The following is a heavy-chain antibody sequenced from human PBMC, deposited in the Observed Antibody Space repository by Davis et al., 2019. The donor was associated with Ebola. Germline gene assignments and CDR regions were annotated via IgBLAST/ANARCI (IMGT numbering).Heavy chain of an antibody. CDR2: IRYDGSNE. J-gene: IGHJ4*02. CDR3: AKDMKRTGSYGYFDF. V-gene: IGHV3-30*02. CDR1: GFTFRTYS. Sequence: GGSLRLACSASGFTFRTYSMDWVRQAPGKGLEWVAFIRYDGSNEYYADSVKGRFTISRDNSKNTVYLEMNSLRAEDTAVYYCAKDMKRTGSYGYFDFWGQGTVVSVSS. D-gene: IGHD1-26*01.